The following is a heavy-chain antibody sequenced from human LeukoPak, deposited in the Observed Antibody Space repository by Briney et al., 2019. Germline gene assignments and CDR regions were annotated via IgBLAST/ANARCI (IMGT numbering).Heavy chain of an antibody. J-gene: IGHJ4*02. CDR2: INHSGST. CDR3: ARRRGLVQFDY. V-gene: IGHV4-38-2*02. Sequence: PSETLSLTCTVSGYSISSGYYWAWIRQPPGKGLEWIGEINHSGSTNYNPSLKSRVTISVDTSKNQFSLKLSSVTAADTAVYYCARRRGLVQFDYWGQGTLVTVSS. CDR1: GYSISSGYY. D-gene: IGHD3/OR15-3a*01.